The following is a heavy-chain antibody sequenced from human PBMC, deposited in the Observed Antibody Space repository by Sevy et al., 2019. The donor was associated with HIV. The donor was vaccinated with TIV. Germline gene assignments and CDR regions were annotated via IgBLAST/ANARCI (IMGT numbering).Heavy chain of an antibody. J-gene: IGHJ4*02. Sequence: SETLSLTCAVYSGSFSAYYWSWIRQPPGKGLEWIGEINHSGSTNYNPSLKSRVTISLNTSKNQFSLKLTSVTAADTDVYYCARGVTVTTVPYYFDYWGQGTLVTVSS. V-gene: IGHV4-34*01. CDR3: ARGVTVTTVPYYFDY. D-gene: IGHD4-4*01. CDR1: SGSFSAYY. CDR2: INHSGST.